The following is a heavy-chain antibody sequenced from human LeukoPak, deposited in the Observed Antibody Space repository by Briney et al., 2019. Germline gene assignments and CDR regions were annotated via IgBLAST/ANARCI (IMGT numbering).Heavy chain of an antibody. CDR1: GFLFSTYT. CDR3: AKDKVPDGKWDIDY. Sequence: GGSLRLSCAASGFLFSTYTVNWVRQAPGQGLEWVAALAAASGTRYYANSVKGRFTISRDNSKNTVFLQMNSLRVEDTAVYYCAKDKVPDGKWDIDYWGQGTLVTVPS. V-gene: IGHV3-23*01. D-gene: IGHD1-26*01. J-gene: IGHJ4*02. CDR2: LAAASGTR.